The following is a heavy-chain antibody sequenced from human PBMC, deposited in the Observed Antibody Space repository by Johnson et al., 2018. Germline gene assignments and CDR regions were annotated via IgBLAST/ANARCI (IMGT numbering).Heavy chain of an antibody. V-gene: IGHV5-51*03. D-gene: IGHD1-7*01. CDR2: IYPGDSDP. J-gene: IGHJ3*02. CDR1: GFNFNSNW. Sequence: VQLVESGAEVKKPGESLKISCKGSGFNFNSNWIGWVRQMPGKGLEWMGIIYPGDSDPRYSPSFQGQVTISADKSISTAYLQWSSLKASDTAMYYCARQHGNYVFDALTIWGPGTMVTVSS. CDR3: ARQHGNYVFDALTI.